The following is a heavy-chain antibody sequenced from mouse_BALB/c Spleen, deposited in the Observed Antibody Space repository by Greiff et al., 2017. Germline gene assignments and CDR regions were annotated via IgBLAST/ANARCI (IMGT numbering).Heavy chain of an antibody. CDR3: ARNYYFDY. CDR2: ISSGSSTI. V-gene: IGHV5-17*02. J-gene: IGHJ2*01. CDR1: GFTFSSFG. Sequence: EVKLQESGGGLVQPGGSRKLSCAASGFTFSSFGMHWVRQAPEKGLEWVAYISSGSSTIYYADTVKGRFTISRDNPKNTLFLQMTSLRSEDTAMYYCARNYYFDYWGQGTTLTVSS.